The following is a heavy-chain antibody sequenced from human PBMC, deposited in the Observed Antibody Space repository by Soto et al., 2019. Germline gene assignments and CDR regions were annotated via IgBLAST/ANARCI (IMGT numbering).Heavy chain of an antibody. D-gene: IGHD6-19*01. CDR1: GFTFSSNW. V-gene: IGHV3-74*01. CDR2: IDNDGSSR. J-gene: IGHJ4*02. CDR3: ATGSGWYSPDY. Sequence: EVQLVESGGGLVQPGGSLRLSCAASGFTFSSNWMHWVRQGPGKGLVWVSRIDNDGSSRDYAASVKGRFAISRDNAKNTLYLEMSSLRAEDTAVYYCATGSGWYSPDYWGKGTLVTVSS.